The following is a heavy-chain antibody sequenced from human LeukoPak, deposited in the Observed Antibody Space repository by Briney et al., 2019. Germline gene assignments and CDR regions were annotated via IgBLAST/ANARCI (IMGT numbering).Heavy chain of an antibody. V-gene: IGHV1-3*01. J-gene: IGHJ1*01. CDR3: ASVITMILGFQH. CDR2: INAGNGNT. D-gene: IGHD3-22*01. Sequence: ASVKVSCKASGYTFTSYAMHWVRQAPGQRLEWMGWINAGNGNTKYSQKFQGRVIITRDTSASTAYMELSSLRSEDTAVYYCASVITMILGFQHWGQGTLVTVSS. CDR1: GYTFTSYA.